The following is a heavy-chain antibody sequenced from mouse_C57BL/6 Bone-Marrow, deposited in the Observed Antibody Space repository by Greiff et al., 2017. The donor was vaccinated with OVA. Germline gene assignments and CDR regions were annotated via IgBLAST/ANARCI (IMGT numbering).Heavy chain of an antibody. V-gene: IGHV1-55*01. J-gene: IGHJ3*01. CDR3: ARGGSSPFAY. D-gene: IGHD1-1*01. CDR2: IYPGSGST. Sequence: QVQLQQPGAELVKPGASVKMSCKASGYTFTSSWLTWVKQRPGQGLEWIGDIYPGSGSTNYNEKFKSKATLTVDTSSSTAYMQLSSLTSEDSAVYYCARGGSSPFAYWGQGTLVTVSA. CDR1: GYTFTSSW.